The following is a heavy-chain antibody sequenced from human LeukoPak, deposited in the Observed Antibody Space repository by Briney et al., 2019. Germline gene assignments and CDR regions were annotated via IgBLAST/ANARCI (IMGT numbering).Heavy chain of an antibody. CDR1: GFTVSSNY. CDR3: AREDVTTDFDY. Sequence: GSLRLSCAASGFTVSSNYMSWVRQATGKGLEWGAVIYSGDSTYYADSVKGRFTISRDNSKNTLYLQMNSLRAEDTAVYYCAREDVTTDFDYWGQGTLVTVSS. D-gene: IGHD4-11*01. J-gene: IGHJ4*02. V-gene: IGHV3-53*01. CDR2: IYSGDST.